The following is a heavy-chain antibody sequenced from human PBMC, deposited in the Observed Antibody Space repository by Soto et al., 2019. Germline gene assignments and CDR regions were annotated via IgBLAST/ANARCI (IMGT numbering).Heavy chain of an antibody. V-gene: IGHV3-23*01. Sequence: PGGSLRLSFAASGFTFSSYAMSWVRQAPGRGLEWVSAISGSGGSTYYADSVKGRFTISRDNSKNTLYLQMNSLRAEDTAVYYCATDLNLMIVVPDYWGHGTLVTVSS. CDR1: GFTFSSYA. J-gene: IGHJ4*01. CDR3: ATDLNLMIVVPDY. D-gene: IGHD3-22*01. CDR2: ISGSGGST.